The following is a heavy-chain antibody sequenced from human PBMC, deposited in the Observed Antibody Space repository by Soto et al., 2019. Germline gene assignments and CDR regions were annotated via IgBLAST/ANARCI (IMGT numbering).Heavy chain of an antibody. CDR1: GYTLTELS. D-gene: IGHD3-10*02. CDR2: FDPEDGET. J-gene: IGHJ6*02. Sequence: QVQLVQSGAEVKKPGASVKVSCKVSGYTLTELSMHWVRQAPGKGLEWMGGFDPEDGETIYAQKFQGRVTMTEDTSTDTAYMELSSLRSEDTAVYYCATATRARLCSHTPYYGMDVWGQGTTVTVSS. V-gene: IGHV1-24*01. CDR3: ATATRARLCSHTPYYGMDV.